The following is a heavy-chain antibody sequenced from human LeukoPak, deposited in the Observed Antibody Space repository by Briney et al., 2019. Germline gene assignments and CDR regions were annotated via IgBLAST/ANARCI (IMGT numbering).Heavy chain of an antibody. CDR1: GSTLSDQY. CDR2: ISWDGGNI. Sequence: PGGSLRLSCAASGSTLSDQYIDWVRQAPGKGLEWVSLISWDGGNIHHADSVKGRFSISRDNSKNSLYLQMNSLRAEDTALYYCVKDGGVNDYYMDVWGKGTTVTVSS. CDR3: VKDGGVNDYYMDV. J-gene: IGHJ6*03. V-gene: IGHV3-43D*03. D-gene: IGHD3-16*01.